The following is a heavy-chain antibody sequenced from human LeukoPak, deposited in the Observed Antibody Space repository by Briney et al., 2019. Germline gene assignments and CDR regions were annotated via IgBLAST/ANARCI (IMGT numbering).Heavy chain of an antibody. D-gene: IGHD3-16*02. Sequence: PGGSLRLSCAASGFTFSSYSMNWVRQAPGKGLEWVSSISSSSSYIYYADSVKGRFTISRDNAKNSLYLQMNSLRAEDTAVYYCARGLDAYDYVWGSYRYPPHYFDYWGQGTLVTVSS. CDR1: GFTFSSYS. J-gene: IGHJ4*02. CDR3: ARGLDAYDYVWGSYRYPPHYFDY. CDR2: ISSSSSYI. V-gene: IGHV3-21*01.